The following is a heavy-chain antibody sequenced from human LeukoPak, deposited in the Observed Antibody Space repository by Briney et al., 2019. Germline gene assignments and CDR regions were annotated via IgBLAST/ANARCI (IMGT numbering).Heavy chain of an antibody. CDR3: AKDMTSIGSYYDY. CDR1: GFTFSSYG. D-gene: IGHD1-26*01. V-gene: IGHV3-30*02. Sequence: GGSLRLPCAASGFTFSSYGMHWVRQAPGKGLEWVAFIRYDGSNKYYADSVKGRFTISRDNSKNTLYLQMNSLRAEDTAVYYCAKDMTSIGSYYDYWGQGTLVTVSS. J-gene: IGHJ4*02. CDR2: IRYDGSNK.